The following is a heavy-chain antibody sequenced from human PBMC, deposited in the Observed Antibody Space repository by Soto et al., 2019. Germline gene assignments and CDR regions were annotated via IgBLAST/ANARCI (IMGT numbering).Heavy chain of an antibody. D-gene: IGHD3-22*01. V-gene: IGHV5-51*01. CDR3: ARAYYYDSSGSHGGFDY. J-gene: IGHJ4*02. Sequence: GESLKISCHCSGYSFTSYWIGWVRQMPGKGLEWMGIIYPGDSDTRYSPSFQGQVTISADKSISTAYLQWSSLKASDTAMYYCARAYYYDSSGSHGGFDYWGQGTLVTVSS. CDR1: GYSFTSYW. CDR2: IYPGDSDT.